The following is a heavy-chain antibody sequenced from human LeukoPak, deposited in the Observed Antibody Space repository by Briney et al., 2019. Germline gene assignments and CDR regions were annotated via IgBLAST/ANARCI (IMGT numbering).Heavy chain of an antibody. D-gene: IGHD5-24*01. V-gene: IGHV1-2*02. CDR3: ARDRGWRRRDGYNPPFDY. CDR1: GYTFTGYY. CDR2: INPNSGGT. Sequence: ASVKVSCKASGYTFTGYYMHWVRQAPGQGLEWMGWINPNSGGTNYAQKFQGRVTMTRDTSISTAYMELSRLRSDDTAVYYCARDRGWRRRDGYNPPFDYWGQGTLVTVSS. J-gene: IGHJ4*02.